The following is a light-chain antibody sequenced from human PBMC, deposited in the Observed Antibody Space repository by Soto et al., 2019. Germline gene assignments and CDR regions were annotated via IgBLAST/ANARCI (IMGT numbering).Light chain of an antibody. J-gene: IGKJ5*01. V-gene: IGKV1-8*01. CDR3: QQSYSTHFT. Sequence: AIRMTQSPSSLSASTGDRVTITCRASQGISSYLAGYQQKPGKTPTLLIYAASTLQRGVPSRFSGSGSGTDFTLTISSLQHQDFATYYCQQSYSTHFTFGQGTRLEIK. CDR2: AAS. CDR1: QGISSY.